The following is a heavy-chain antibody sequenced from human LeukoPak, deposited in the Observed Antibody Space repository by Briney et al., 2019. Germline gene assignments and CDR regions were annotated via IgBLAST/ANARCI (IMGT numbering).Heavy chain of an antibody. CDR3: ASQSGSGWYFDY. CDR1: GGTFSSYA. Sequence: SVKVSCKASGGTFSSYAISWVRQAPGQGLEWMGGIIPIFGTANYAQKFQGRVTITADKSTSTAYMELSSLRSEDTAVYYCASQSGSGWYFDYWGQGTLVTVSS. J-gene: IGHJ4*02. CDR2: IIPIFGTA. D-gene: IGHD6-19*01. V-gene: IGHV1-69*06.